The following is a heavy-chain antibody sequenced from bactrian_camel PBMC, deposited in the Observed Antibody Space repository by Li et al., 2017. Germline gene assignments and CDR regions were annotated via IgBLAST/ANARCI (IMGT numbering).Heavy chain of an antibody. D-gene: IGHD2*01. CDR2: IWSSGGFT. CDR1: EITHGMYV. V-gene: IGHV3S53*01. J-gene: IGHJ6*01. CDR3: AAGDICSGGSSSGRYFIDDTAFGY. Sequence: HVQLVESGGGSIQAGGSLRLSCVASEITHGMYVAWFRQAQGNEQREGVAAIWSSGGFTEYADSMKGRFTISQDKARNAVYLQMNNLKPEDTATYYCAAGDICSGGSSSGRYFIDDTAFGYWGQGTQVTVS.